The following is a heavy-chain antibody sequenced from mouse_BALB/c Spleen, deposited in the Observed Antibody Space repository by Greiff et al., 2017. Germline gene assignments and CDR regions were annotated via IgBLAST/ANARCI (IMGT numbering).Heavy chain of an antibody. Sequence: EVKLQESGTVLARPGASVKMSCKASGYTFTSYWMHWVKQRPGQGLEWIGAIYPGNSDTSYNQKFKGKAKLTAVTSTSTAYMELSSLTNEDSAVYYCTREENAMITTAWFAYWGQGTLVTVSA. CDR1: GYTFTSYW. CDR2: IYPGNSDT. CDR3: TREENAMITTAWFAY. J-gene: IGHJ3*01. D-gene: IGHD2-4*01. V-gene: IGHV1-5*01.